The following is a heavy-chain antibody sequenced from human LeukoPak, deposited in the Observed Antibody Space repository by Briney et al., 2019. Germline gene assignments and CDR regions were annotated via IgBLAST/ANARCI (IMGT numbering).Heavy chain of an antibody. CDR3: ARRVVNNRNWYFDL. Sequence: GASLQISCKGSGSRFTRKWIGWVRQLPGKGLEWMAIIYPGDSDTTYSPSFQGQVTISADKSINTAYLQWSSLKASDTAMYYCARRVVNNRNWYFDLWGRGTLVTVSS. J-gene: IGHJ2*01. V-gene: IGHV5-51*01. CDR1: GSRFTRKW. D-gene: IGHD4-23*01. CDR2: IYPGDSDT.